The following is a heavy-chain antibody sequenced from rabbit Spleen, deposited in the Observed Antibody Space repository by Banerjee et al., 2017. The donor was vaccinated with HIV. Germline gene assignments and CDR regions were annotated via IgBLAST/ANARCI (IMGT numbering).Heavy chain of an antibody. CDR3: ARVSETSGWGEDL. Sequence: QLEESGGRLVQPGGSLTLSCKAFGFTISGYWMNWVRQAPGKGLEWIGYIDPIFSTTHYASWVNGRFTISRDIDQNTVFLQMTSLTAADTATYFCARVSETSGWGEDLWGQGTLVTVS. D-gene: IGHD4-1*01. CDR2: IDPIFSTT. J-gene: IGHJ3*01. CDR1: GFTISGYW. V-gene: IGHV1S7*01.